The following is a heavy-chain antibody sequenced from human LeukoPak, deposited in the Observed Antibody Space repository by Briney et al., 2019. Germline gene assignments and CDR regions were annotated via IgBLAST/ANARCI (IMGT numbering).Heavy chain of an antibody. D-gene: IGHD2-2*01. CDR2: INPSGGST. CDR3: AREVVPGRLDY. J-gene: IGHJ4*02. Sequence: ASVKVSCKASGYTFTSYYMHWVRQAPGQGLEWMGIINPSGGSTSYAQKFQGRVTMTRDTSTSTVYMELSSLRPEDTAVYYCAREVVPGRLDYWGQGTLVTVSS. CDR1: GYTFTSYY. V-gene: IGHV1-46*01.